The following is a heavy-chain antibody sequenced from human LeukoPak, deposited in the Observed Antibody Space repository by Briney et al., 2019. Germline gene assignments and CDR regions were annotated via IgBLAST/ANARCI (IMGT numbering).Heavy chain of an antibody. CDR1: GFTLSNAW. Sequence: GGSLRLSCAASGFTLSNAWMSWVRQAPGKGLEWVGRIKSKTDGGTTDYAAPVKGRFTISRDDSKNTLYLQMNSLKTEDTAVYYCTTAGMTYYYDSSGYYYADYWGQGTLVTVSS. CDR3: TTAGMTYYYDSSGYYYADY. D-gene: IGHD3-22*01. CDR2: IKSKTDGGTT. V-gene: IGHV3-15*01. J-gene: IGHJ4*02.